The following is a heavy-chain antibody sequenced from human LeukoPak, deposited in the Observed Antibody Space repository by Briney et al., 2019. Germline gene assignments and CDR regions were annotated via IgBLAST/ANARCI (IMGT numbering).Heavy chain of an antibody. CDR3: AKDQGYSSGWYNY. J-gene: IGHJ4*02. CDR2: ISSSGNSI. CDR1: GFTFSDYY. V-gene: IGHV3-11*04. D-gene: IGHD6-19*01. Sequence: GGSLRLSCAASGFTFSDYYMSWIRQAPGKGLEWVSYISSSGNSISYADSVKGRFTMSRDNAKNSLYLQMNSLRAEDTAVYYCAKDQGYSSGWYNYWGQGTLVTVSS.